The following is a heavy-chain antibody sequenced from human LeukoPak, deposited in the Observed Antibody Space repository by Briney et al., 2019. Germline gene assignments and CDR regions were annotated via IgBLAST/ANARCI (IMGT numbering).Heavy chain of an antibody. J-gene: IGHJ4*02. Sequence: SETLSLTCADSGVPFSNYYWSWVRQSPTKGLEWIGEINHSGYTNYNPSLKSRVTISIDTSKNQFSLMLTSVTAADTAVYYCTRAVAGHPDWGQGTLVTVSS. CDR1: GVPFSNYY. D-gene: IGHD6-19*01. V-gene: IGHV4-34*01. CDR3: TRAVAGHPD. CDR2: INHSGYT.